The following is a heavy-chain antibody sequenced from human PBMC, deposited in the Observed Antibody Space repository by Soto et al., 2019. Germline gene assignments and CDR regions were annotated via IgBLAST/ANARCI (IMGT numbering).Heavy chain of an antibody. CDR2: IYSGGST. D-gene: IGHD5-18*01. CDR1: GFTVSSNY. CDR3: ARASTAMGYFYYGMDV. V-gene: IGHV3-53*01. Sequence: LRLSCAASGFTVSSNYMSWVRQAPGKGLEWVSVIYSGGSTYYADSVKGRFTISRDNSKNTLYLQMNSLRAEDTAVYYCARASTAMGYFYYGMDVWGQGTTVTVSS. J-gene: IGHJ6*02.